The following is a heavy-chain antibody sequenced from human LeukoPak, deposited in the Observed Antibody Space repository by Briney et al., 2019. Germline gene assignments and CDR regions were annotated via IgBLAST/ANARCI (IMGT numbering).Heavy chain of an antibody. D-gene: IGHD6-19*01. Sequence: ASVKVSCKASGYSFTRYGISWVRQAPGQGLEWMGWTSGYNGDTNYAQNLQGRVTMTTDRSTATAYMELRSLRSDDTAVYYCARDTGSGWYKDYWGQGTLVTVSS. V-gene: IGHV1-18*01. J-gene: IGHJ4*01. CDR1: GYSFTRYG. CDR3: ARDTGSGWYKDY. CDR2: TSGYNGDT.